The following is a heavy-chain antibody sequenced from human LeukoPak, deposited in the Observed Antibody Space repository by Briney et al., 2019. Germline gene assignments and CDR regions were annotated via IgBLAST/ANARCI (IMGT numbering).Heavy chain of an antibody. CDR3: AKSNLKYFDS. V-gene: IGHV3-23*01. CDR1: GFTFSSYA. CDR2: ISGSGGSA. Sequence: TGGSLRLSCAASGFTFSSYAMNWVRQAPGKGLEWVSLISGSGGSAYYADSVKGRFTVSRDNSKSTLYLQMNSLRAEDTAVYYCAKSNLKYFDSWGQGTLVTVSS. J-gene: IGHJ4*02.